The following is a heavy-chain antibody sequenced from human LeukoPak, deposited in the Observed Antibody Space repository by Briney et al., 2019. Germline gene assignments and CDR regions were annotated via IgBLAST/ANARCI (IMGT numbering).Heavy chain of an antibody. J-gene: IGHJ4*02. CDR2: IKQDGSEK. D-gene: IGHD3-22*01. CDR1: GFTFSSYW. CDR3: ARSHNYYDSSGYYLDY. V-gene: IGHV3-7*03. Sequence: GGSLRLSCAASGFTFSSYWMSWVRQAPGKGLEWVANIKQDGSEKYYVDSVKGRFTISRDNAKNSLYLQMNSLRAEDTAVYYCARSHNYYDSSGYYLDYWGQGTLVTVSS.